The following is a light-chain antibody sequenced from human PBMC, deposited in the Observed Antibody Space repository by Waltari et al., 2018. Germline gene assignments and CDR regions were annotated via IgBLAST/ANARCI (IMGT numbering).Light chain of an antibody. J-gene: IGKJ5*01. V-gene: IGKV6-21*02. Sequence: CRVGNSIVSDLDWYQQEPDQSPNHFSKYASQSSSGGPSRFSVSGAETEFTLTINSLEAEDVATYYCLQSSSVPITFGQGTRLEI. CDR3: LQSSSVPIT. CDR2: YAS. CDR1: NSIVSD.